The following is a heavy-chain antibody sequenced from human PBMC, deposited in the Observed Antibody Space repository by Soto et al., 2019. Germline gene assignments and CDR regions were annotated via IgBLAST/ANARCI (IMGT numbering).Heavy chain of an antibody. CDR3: ARGGGVGVAGSAAFDM. CDR1: GYPVTAYY. D-gene: IGHD6-19*01. J-gene: IGHJ3*02. Sequence: QLHLVQSGAVVKKPGASVTVSCSASGYPVTAYYMHWVRQAPGRGLEWMGGINPATGAAKYTQTFQGRVTMTRDTSTSTVCMELSGLTSKDTAVFYCARGGGVGVAGSAAFDMWGQGTLVTVSS. V-gene: IGHV1-2*02. CDR2: INPATGAA.